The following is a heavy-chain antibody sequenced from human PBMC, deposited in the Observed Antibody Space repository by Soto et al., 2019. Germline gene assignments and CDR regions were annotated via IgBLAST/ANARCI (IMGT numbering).Heavy chain of an antibody. D-gene: IGHD6-13*01. CDR1: GGSISSSSFH. J-gene: IGHJ5*02. CDR3: ARRERAAGTDWWFDP. V-gene: IGHV4-39*01. Sequence: QLQLQESGPGLVKPSETLSLTCTVSGGSISSSSFHWGWIRQPPGKGLGWIGSIYYSGSTYYSPSLKSRVTISVDTSKNQFSLRLSSVTAADTAVYYCARRERAAGTDWWFDPWGQGTLVTVSS. CDR2: IYYSGST.